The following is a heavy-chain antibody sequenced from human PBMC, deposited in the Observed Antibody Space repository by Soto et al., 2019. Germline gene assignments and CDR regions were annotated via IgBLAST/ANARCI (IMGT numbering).Heavy chain of an antibody. CDR2: IYYSGST. CDR1: GGSISSSSYY. D-gene: IGHD6-19*01. V-gene: IGHV4-39*01. J-gene: IGHJ4*02. Sequence: QLQLQESGPGLVKPSETLSLTCTVSGGSISSSSYYWGWIHQPPGKGLEWNGSIYYSGSTYYNPSLKSRGTISVHTSKNRFSLTLSSGTAADTAVYYCATHAVHSSGFTDYWCQGTLVTVSS. CDR3: ATHAVHSSGFTDY.